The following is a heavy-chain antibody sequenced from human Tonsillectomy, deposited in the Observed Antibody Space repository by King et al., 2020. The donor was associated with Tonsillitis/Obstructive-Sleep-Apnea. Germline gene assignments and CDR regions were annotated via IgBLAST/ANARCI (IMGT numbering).Heavy chain of an antibody. Sequence: VQLVESGGGVVRPGGSLRLSCAASGFTFDDYGMSWVRQAPGKGLEWVSGINWNGGSTGYADSVKGRFTISRDNAKNSLYLQMNSLRAEDTALYYCAAHIQGSSGWYWGAFVIWGQGTMVTVSS. CDR3: AAHIQGSSGWYWGAFVI. J-gene: IGHJ3*02. CDR2: INWNGGST. D-gene: IGHD6-19*01. V-gene: IGHV3-20*04. CDR1: GFTFDDYG.